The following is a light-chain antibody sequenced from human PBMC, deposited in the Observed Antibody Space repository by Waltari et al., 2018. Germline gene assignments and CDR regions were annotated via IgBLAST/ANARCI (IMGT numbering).Light chain of an antibody. CDR2: GAS. Sequence: DMQMTQSPSSLSVSVGDRVTITCRASQDISKFLAWYQQKPGKVPKFLIYGASSLPSGVPSRFIGSGSGTDFTLTINSLHPEDVGVYYCQKYDSAPLTFGGGTRVDIK. CDR3: QKYDSAPLT. V-gene: IGKV1-27*01. J-gene: IGKJ4*01. CDR1: QDISKF.